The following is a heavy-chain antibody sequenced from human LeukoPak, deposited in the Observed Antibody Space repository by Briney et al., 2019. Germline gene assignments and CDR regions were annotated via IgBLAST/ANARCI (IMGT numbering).Heavy chain of an antibody. CDR2: ISYDGSNK. CDR1: GFTFSSYG. D-gene: IGHD6-13*01. CDR3: AKLLLAARELFDY. Sequence: GGSLRLSCAVSGFTFSSYGMHWVRQAPGKGLEWVAVISYDGSNKYYADSVKGRFTISRDNSKNTLYLQMNSLRAEDTAVYYCAKLLLAARELFDYWGQGTLVTVSS. J-gene: IGHJ4*02. V-gene: IGHV3-30*18.